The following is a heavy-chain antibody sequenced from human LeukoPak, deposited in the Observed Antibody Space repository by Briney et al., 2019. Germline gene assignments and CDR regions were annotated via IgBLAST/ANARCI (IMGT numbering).Heavy chain of an antibody. D-gene: IGHD1-26*01. Sequence: GGSLRLSCAASGFTFSNYWMSWVRQAPGKGLEWVANIKQDGSEKYYVDSLRGRFTISRDNAKNSLYLQMNNLRAEDTAVYYCASSLVGSSNYWGQGTLVTVSS. CDR1: GFTFSNYW. CDR2: IKQDGSEK. CDR3: ASSLVGSSNY. J-gene: IGHJ4*02. V-gene: IGHV3-7*01.